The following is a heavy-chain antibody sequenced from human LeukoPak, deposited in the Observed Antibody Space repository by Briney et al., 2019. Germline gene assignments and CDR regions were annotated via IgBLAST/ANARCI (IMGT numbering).Heavy chain of an antibody. CDR2: ISGSGAST. V-gene: IGHV3-23*01. CDR1: GFSFNGYA. CDR3: AKGSRGYTHYYLDS. D-gene: IGHD1-1*01. J-gene: IGHJ4*02. Sequence: GGSLRLSCAASGFSFNGYAMSWVRQAPGKGLEWVSSISGSGASTFYVDSVKGRFILSKDSSTNTLFLQMSSLRGEDTAVYYCAKGSRGYTHYYLDSWGQGTHVTVSS.